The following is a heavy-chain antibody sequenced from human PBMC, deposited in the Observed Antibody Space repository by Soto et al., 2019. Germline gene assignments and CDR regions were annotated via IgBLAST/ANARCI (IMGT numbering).Heavy chain of an antibody. CDR3: ARDSYAMSSFALDV. CDR2: VYRTGAT. V-gene: IGHV4-30-2*06. D-gene: IGHD2-2*01. J-gene: IGHJ6*02. CDR1: GDSISSGGFP. Sequence: QLQLQESDSGLVETAQTLSLTCIVSGDSISSGGFPWTWIRQSTGKGLEWIGYVYRTGATSYNPSLESRASISVDTSRNQFSLKLMSVTPADSAVYFCARDSYAMSSFALDVWGRGTAVTVSS.